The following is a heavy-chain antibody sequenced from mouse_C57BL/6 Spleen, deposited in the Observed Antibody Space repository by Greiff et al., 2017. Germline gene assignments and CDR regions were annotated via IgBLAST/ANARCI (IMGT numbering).Heavy chain of an antibody. CDR2: ISYDGSN. CDR1: GYSITSGYY. CDR3: ASLHWYFDV. J-gene: IGHJ1*03. Sequence: EVKLVESGPGLVKPSQSLSLTCSVTGYSITSGYYWNWIRQFPGNKLEWMGYISYDGSNNYNPSLKNRISITRDTSKNQFFLKLNSVTTEDTATYYCASLHWYFDVWGTGTTVTVSS. V-gene: IGHV3-6*01.